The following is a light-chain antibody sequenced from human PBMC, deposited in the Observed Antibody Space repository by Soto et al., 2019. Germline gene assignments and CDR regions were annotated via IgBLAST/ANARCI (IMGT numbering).Light chain of an antibody. CDR1: QSINNY. CDR2: SAS. J-gene: IGKJ5*01. Sequence: DIQMTQSPASLSVSVGDRVTITCRASQSINNYLNWYLQRPGQAPKLLIRSASTLQRGVPSRFSGSGSRTEFTLTIADLQPDDFGTYYCQQSLTTPITFGHGTRLDIK. CDR3: QQSLTTPIT. V-gene: IGKV1-39*01.